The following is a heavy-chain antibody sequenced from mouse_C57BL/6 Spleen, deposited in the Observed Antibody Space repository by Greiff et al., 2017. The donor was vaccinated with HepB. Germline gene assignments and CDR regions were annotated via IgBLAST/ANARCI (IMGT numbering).Heavy chain of an antibody. CDR3: ARWQDWFAY. J-gene: IGHJ3*01. CDR2: IYPRSGNT. V-gene: IGHV1-81*01. D-gene: IGHD6-1*01. Sequence: QVQLQQSGAELARPGASVKLSCKASGYTFTSYGISLVKQRTGQGLEWIGEIYPRSGNTYYNEKFKGKATLTADKSSSTAYMELRSLTSEDSAVYFCARWQDWFAYWGQGTLVTVSA. CDR1: GYTFTSYG.